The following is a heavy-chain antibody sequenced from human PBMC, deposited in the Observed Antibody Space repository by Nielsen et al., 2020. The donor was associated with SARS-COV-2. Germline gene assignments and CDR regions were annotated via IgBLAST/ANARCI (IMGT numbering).Heavy chain of an antibody. Sequence: GSLRLSCIVSGGSISSYYWSWIRQPPGKGLEWIGYIYYSGSTNYNPSLKSRVTISVDTSKNQFSLKLGSVTAADTAVYYCARGFDYWGQGTLVTVSS. V-gene: IGHV4-59*08. CDR3: ARGFDY. CDR2: IYYSGST. CDR1: GGSISSYY. J-gene: IGHJ4*02.